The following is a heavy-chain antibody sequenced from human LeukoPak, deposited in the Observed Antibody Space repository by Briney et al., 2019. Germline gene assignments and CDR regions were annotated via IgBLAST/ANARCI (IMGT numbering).Heavy chain of an antibody. CDR1: GFTFSHHW. CDR2: IKQDVSEK. V-gene: IGHV3-7*01. J-gene: IGHJ3*02. D-gene: IGHD6-19*01. Sequence: GGSLRLSCAGSGFTFSHHWMSWVRQAPGKGLEWVANIKQDVSEKYYVDSVEGRFTISRDNAKNSLYLQMDSLRAEDTAVYYCARKYSSGWLNAFDIWGQGTMVTVSA. CDR3: ARKYSSGWLNAFDI.